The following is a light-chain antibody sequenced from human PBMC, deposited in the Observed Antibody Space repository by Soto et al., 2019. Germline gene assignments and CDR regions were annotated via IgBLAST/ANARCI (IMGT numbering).Light chain of an antibody. CDR2: KVS. V-gene: IGKV2-30*01. CDR1: QSLLYIDGNTY. CDR3: MQGTHWPST. J-gene: IGKJ2*01. Sequence: DVVMTQSPLSLPVTLGQPASISCRSSQSLLYIDGNTYLHWFQQRPGQSPRRLIYKVSNRDSVVPDRFSGSGSGSDFTLKISRVEAEDAGLYYCMQGTHWPSTFGQGTKLEIK.